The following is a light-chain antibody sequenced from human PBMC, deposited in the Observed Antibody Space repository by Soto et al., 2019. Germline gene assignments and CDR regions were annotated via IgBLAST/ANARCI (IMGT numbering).Light chain of an antibody. CDR3: QQYKSFSLT. V-gene: IGKV1-5*03. CDR1: QSISSW. Sequence: DIQMTQSPSTLSASVGDRVTITCRASQSISSWLAWYQQKPGKAPKLLIYKTSNLEIGVPSRFSGSGSGTEFSLTISSLQPDEFATYYCQQYKSFSLTFGGGTRVEVK. J-gene: IGKJ4*01. CDR2: KTS.